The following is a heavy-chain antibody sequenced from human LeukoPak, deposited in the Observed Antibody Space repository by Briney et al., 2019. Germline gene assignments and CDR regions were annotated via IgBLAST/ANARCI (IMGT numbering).Heavy chain of an antibody. CDR1: GFTFSSYS. D-gene: IGHD5-24*01. Sequence: PGGSLRLSCAASGFTFSSYSMNWVRQAPGKGLEWVSSISSSSSYIYYADSVKGRFTISRDNAKNSLYLQMNSLRAEDTAVYYCAKEINGKGDGYNSPNWFDPWGQGTLVTVSS. CDR2: ISSSSSYI. CDR3: AKEINGKGDGYNSPNWFDP. V-gene: IGHV3-21*01. J-gene: IGHJ5*02.